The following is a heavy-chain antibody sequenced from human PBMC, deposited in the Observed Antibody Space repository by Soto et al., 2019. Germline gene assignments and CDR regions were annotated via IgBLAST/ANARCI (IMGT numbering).Heavy chain of an antibody. CDR2: IFSNDEK. CDR1: GFSLSNASMG. J-gene: IGHJ4*02. CDR3: ARTNWAGGAGQFDY. D-gene: IGHD3-10*01. V-gene: IGHV2-26*01. Sequence: SGPTLVDPTETLTLPCTVSGFSLSNASMGVSWIRQPPGKALEWLEHIFSNDEKYYSTSLKSRLTTSKDTSKSQVVLFMTNIDPVDTATYYCARTNWAGGAGQFDYWGQGTLVTVSS.